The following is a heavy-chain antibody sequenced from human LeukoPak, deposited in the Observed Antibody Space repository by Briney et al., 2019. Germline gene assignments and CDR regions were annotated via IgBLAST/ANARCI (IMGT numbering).Heavy chain of an antibody. CDR2: ISSSSSYI. CDR3: ARDYTYCSGSRCYDRFDY. Sequence: NPGGSLRLSCGASGFTFSSYSMNWVRQARGKGLEWVSSISSSSSYIYYADSVKGRYTISRDNAKNPLYLQMNSLRAEDTPVYYCARDYTYCSGSRCYDRFDYWGQGIRVAVSS. J-gene: IGHJ4*02. D-gene: IGHD2-15*01. V-gene: IGHV3-21*01. CDR1: GFTFSSYS.